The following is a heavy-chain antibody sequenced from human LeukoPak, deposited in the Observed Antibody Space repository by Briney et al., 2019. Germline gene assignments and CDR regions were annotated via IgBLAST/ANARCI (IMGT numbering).Heavy chain of an antibody. CDR2: IKQNGSEK. CDR1: GFIVSNNY. Sequence: PGGSLRLSCAASGFIVSNNYMSWVRQAPGKGLEWVANIKQNGSEKYYVDSVKDRFTISRDNAKNSLYLQMNSLRAEDTAVYYCARVADTAMVTVPHYYYYYYMDVWGKGTTVTVSS. J-gene: IGHJ6*03. CDR3: ARVADTAMVTVPHYYYYYYMDV. V-gene: IGHV3-7*01. D-gene: IGHD5-18*01.